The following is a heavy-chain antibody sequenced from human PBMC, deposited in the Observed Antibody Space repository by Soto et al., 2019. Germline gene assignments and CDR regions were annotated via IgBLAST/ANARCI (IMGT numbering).Heavy chain of an antibody. Sequence: SETLSLTCTVSGGSISSYYWSWIRQPPGKGLEWIGYIYYSGSTNYNPSLKSRVTISVDTSKNQFSLKLSSVTAADTAVYYCGRPPGGNYGYLSSFNSGGRGTLVPVS. D-gene: IGHD3-16*01. CDR2: IYYSGST. CDR3: GRPPGGNYGYLSSFNS. V-gene: IGHV4-59*01. J-gene: IGHJ4*02. CDR1: GGSISSYY.